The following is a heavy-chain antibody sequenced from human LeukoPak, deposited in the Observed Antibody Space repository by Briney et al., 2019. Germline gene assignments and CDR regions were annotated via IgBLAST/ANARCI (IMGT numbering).Heavy chain of an antibody. D-gene: IGHD4-17*01. V-gene: IGHV1-69*05. CDR3: AGRDHDYGDYVYFQH. Sequence: ASVQVSCKASGGTFSSYAIRWVRQAPGQGLEWMGRIIPIFGTANYAQKFQGRVTITTDESTSTAYMELSSLRSEDTAVYYCAGRDHDYGDYVYFQHWGQGTLVTVSS. J-gene: IGHJ1*01. CDR1: GGTFSSYA. CDR2: IIPIFGTA.